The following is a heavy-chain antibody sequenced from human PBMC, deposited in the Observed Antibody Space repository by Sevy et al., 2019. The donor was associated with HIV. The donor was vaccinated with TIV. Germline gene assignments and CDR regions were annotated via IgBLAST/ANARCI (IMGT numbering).Heavy chain of an antibody. J-gene: IGHJ3*01. V-gene: IGHV3-33*03. CDR3: AKRERSYYDSSGNYDAFDV. CDR1: GFDFSTYD. CDR2: ISFDGIDK. D-gene: IGHD3-22*01. Sequence: GGSMRLSCAASGFDFSTYDMHWVRQAPGKGLEWVAFISFDGIDKWYVDSVKGRFTISRDNSKNTLYVQMNTLRDEDTAVYYCAKRERSYYDSSGNYDAFDVWGQGTSVTVSS.